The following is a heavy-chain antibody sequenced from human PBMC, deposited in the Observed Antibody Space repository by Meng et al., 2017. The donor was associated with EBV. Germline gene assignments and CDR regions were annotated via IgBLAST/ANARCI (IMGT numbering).Heavy chain of an antibody. CDR3: AKSRGWDLLAWLDS. J-gene: IGHJ5*01. Sequence: EVQVLESGGALVQPGGSLRLSCTVSGFSFNTYGVAWVRQAPGKGPEWVAGIGGSGGIINYADSVKGRFTISTDKSKNTLFLQMNSLRVEDTAIYYCAKSRGWDLLAWLDSWGHGTLVTVSS. CDR1: GFSFNTYG. CDR2: IGGSGGII. D-gene: IGHD2-15*01. V-gene: IGHV3-23*01.